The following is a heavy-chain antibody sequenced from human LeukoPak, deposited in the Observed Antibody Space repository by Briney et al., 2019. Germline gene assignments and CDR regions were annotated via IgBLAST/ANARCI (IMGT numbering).Heavy chain of an antibody. Sequence: SETLPLTCTGSGGSISSGSYYWSWIRQPAGKGLEWIGRIYTSGSTNYNPSLKSRVTISVDTSKNQFSLKLSSVTAADTAVYYCASPDYGSGSNWGQGTLVTVSS. CDR2: IYTSGST. V-gene: IGHV4-61*02. CDR1: GGSISSGSYY. D-gene: IGHD3-10*01. J-gene: IGHJ4*02. CDR3: ASPDYGSGSN.